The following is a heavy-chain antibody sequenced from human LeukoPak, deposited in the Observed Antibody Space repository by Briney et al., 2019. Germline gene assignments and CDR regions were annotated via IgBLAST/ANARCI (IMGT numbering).Heavy chain of an antibody. CDR3: ARGGYSYGRPPYYYYYMDV. Sequence: SETLSLTCTVSGGSISSYYWSWIRQPPGKGLEWIGRIYTSGSTNYNPSLKSRVTISVDTSKNQFSLKLSSVTAADTAVYYCARGGYSYGRPPYYYYYMDVWGKGTTVTISS. CDR2: IYTSGST. D-gene: IGHD5-18*01. CDR1: GGSISSYY. J-gene: IGHJ6*03. V-gene: IGHV4-4*07.